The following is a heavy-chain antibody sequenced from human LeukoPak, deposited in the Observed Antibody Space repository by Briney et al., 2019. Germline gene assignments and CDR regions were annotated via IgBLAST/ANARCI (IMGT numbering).Heavy chain of an antibody. CDR3: ASKRGHSGSLRDAFDI. V-gene: IGHV3-7*01. J-gene: IGHJ3*02. D-gene: IGHD1-26*01. Sequence: PSETLSLTCTVSGGSISSSSYYWGWIRQPPGKGLEWVANIWQEGSEKYYVDSVKGRFTISRDNVKNSLYLQMNSLRAEDTAVYYCASKRGHSGSLRDAFDIWGQGTMVTFSS. CDR1: GGSISSSSYY. CDR2: IWQEGSEK.